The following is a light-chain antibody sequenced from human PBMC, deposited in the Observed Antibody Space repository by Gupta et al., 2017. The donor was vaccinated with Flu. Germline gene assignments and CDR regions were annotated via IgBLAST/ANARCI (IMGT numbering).Light chain of an antibody. CDR1: QSLVYGDGNTY. V-gene: IGKV2-30*01. J-gene: IGKJ2*01. CDR2: KGS. Sequence: VTLGQPASISCTSSQSLVYGDGNTYFHWFHQRPGQSPRRLIYKGSHRDSGVPDRFSGSGSGTDFTLKISRVEAEDVGVYYCRQVKHWPHIFGQGTKLEIK. CDR3: RQVKHWPHI.